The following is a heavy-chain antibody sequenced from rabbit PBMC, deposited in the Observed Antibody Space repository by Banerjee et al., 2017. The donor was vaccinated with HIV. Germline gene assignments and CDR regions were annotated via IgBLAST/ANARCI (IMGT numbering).Heavy chain of an antibody. CDR3: ARGDTGSRHSPFNL. V-gene: IGHV1S43*01. Sequence: QEQLEESGGDLVKPEGSLTLTCTASGFSFNNNYVMCWVRQAPGKGLELIACIYTDSDGTWYTSWVNGRFTITRSTSLNTVTLQMTSLTAADTATYFCARGDTGSRHSPFNLWGPGTLVTVS. CDR2: IYTDSDGT. J-gene: IGHJ4*01. CDR1: GFSFNNNYV. D-gene: IGHD1-1*01.